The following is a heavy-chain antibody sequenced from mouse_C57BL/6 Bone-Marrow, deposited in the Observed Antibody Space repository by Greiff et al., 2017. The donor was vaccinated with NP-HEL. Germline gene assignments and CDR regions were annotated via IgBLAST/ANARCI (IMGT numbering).Heavy chain of an antibody. CDR2: IRNKANGYTT. D-gene: IGHD3-3*01. Sequence: EVMLVESGGGLVQPGGSLSLSCAASGFTFTDYYMSWVRQPPGKALEWLGFIRNKANGYTTEYSASVKGRFTISRDNSQSLLYLRMNALIAEDSATDYCAGYIGDYWYFDVWGTGTTVTVSS. CDR1: GFTFTDYY. CDR3: AGYIGDYWYFDV. J-gene: IGHJ1*03. V-gene: IGHV7-3*01.